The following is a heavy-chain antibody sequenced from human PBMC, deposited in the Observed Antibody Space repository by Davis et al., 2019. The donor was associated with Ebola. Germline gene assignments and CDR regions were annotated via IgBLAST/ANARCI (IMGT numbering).Heavy chain of an antibody. CDR3: AREEPSTCFYDY. V-gene: IGHV4-59*11. CDR1: GGSITSSHY. D-gene: IGHD2-2*01. J-gene: IGHJ4*02. CDR2: IHYSGST. Sequence: PSETLSLTCTVSGGSITSSHYWSWIRQPPGKGLEWIGYIHYSGSTNYNSSLQSRVTISLDTSKRQFSLKLNSVTAADTALYYCAREEPSTCFYDYWGQGALVTVSS.